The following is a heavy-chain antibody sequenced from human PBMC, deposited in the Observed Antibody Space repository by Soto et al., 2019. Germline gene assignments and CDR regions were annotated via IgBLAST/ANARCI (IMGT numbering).Heavy chain of an antibody. CDR2: ISAYNGNT. CDR1: GYTFTSYG. CDR3: ARVTGGTMPAYYYGMDV. J-gene: IGHJ6*02. V-gene: IGHV1-18*04. Sequence: GASVKVSCKASGYTFTSYGISWVRQAPGQGLEWMGWISAYNGNTNYAQKLQGRVTMTTDTSTSTAYMELRSLRSDDTAVYYCARVTGGTMPAYYYGMDVWGQGTTVTVSS. D-gene: IGHD1-7*01.